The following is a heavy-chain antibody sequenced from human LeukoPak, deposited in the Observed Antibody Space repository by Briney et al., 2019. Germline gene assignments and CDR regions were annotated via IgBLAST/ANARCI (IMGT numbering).Heavy chain of an antibody. Sequence: ASVKVSCKASGYTFTGYYMHWVRQAPGQGLEWMGWINPNSGGTNYAQKFQGRVTMTRDTSISTAYMELSRLRSDDTAVYYCAREVLRYFDWLPRPSDAFDIWGQGTMVTVSS. CDR2: INPNSGGT. J-gene: IGHJ3*02. D-gene: IGHD3-9*01. CDR3: AREVLRYFDWLPRPSDAFDI. CDR1: GYTFTGYY. V-gene: IGHV1-2*02.